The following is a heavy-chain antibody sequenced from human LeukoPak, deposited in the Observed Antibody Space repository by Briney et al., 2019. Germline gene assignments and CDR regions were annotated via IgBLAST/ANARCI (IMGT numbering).Heavy chain of an antibody. D-gene: IGHD6-19*01. V-gene: IGHV1-46*01. J-gene: IGHJ4*02. CDR2: INPSGGST. CDR1: GYTFTSYY. Sequence: ASVKVSCKASGYTFTSYYMHWVRQAPGQGLEWMGIINPSGGSTSYAQKFQGRVTMTRDMSTSTVYTELSSLRSEDTAVYYCERSARLGVDGYPVDYWGQGTLVTVSS. CDR3: ERSARLGVDGYPVDY.